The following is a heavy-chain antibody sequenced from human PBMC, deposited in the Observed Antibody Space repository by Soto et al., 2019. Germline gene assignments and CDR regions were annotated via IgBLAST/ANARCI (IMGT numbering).Heavy chain of an antibody. Sequence: HPGGSLRLSCAASAFTFSSYAMSWVRQAPGKGLEWVSGISGSGASPYYADSVKGRFTISRDNSKSTLYLQMNSLRAEDTAVYYCAKVREMLRGVEGYFDCWGQGTLVTVSS. CDR2: ISGSGASP. V-gene: IGHV3-23*01. CDR1: AFTFSSYA. CDR3: AKVREMLRGVEGYFDC. J-gene: IGHJ4*02. D-gene: IGHD3-10*01.